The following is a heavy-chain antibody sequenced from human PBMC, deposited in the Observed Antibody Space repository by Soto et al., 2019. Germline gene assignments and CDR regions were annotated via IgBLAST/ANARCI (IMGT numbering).Heavy chain of an antibody. Sequence: LSLTCTVSGGSISTYYWSWIRQPPGGTLEWIGYIYASGATTYNPSLESRVTMSVDMPNNEFSLELTSLTAADTAVYYCARSHSFDGSIYHYYFDFWGQGTLVTVSS. CDR1: GGSISTYY. CDR2: IYASGAT. CDR3: ARSHSFDGSIYHYYFDF. V-gene: IGHV4-59*01. D-gene: IGHD3-10*01. J-gene: IGHJ4*02.